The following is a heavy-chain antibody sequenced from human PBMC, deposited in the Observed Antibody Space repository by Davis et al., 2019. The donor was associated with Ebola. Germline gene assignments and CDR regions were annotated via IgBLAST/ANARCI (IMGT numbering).Heavy chain of an antibody. J-gene: IGHJ6*02. CDR3: ARWAQDYYYYYGMDV. V-gene: IGHV5-51*01. CDR2: IYPGDSDT. CDR1: GYSFTSYW. Sequence: PGGSLRLSCKGSGYSFTSYWIGWVRQMPGNGLEWMGIIYPGDSDTRYSPSFQGQVTISADKSISTAYLQWSSLKASDTAMYYCARWAQDYYYYYGMDVWGQGTTVTVSS.